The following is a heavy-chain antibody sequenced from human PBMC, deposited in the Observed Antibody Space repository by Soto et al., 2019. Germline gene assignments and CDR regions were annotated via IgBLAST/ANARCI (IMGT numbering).Heavy chain of an antibody. Sequence: SETLSLSCTVSVGSVTGHFWSWVRQPPGKGLEWIGEVSHSGNTKYYPSLRIRVTLSVDSSKNQISLALTSVTAADTAVYYCARAKFESTGWHQFDIWGQGTRGTV. J-gene: IGHJ4*02. V-gene: IGHV4-34*01. D-gene: IGHD7-27*01. CDR2: VSHSGNT. CDR3: ARAKFESTGWHQFDI. CDR1: VGSVTGHF.